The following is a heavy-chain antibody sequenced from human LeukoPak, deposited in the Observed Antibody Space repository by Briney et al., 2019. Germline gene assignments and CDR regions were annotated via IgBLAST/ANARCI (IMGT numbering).Heavy chain of an antibody. V-gene: IGHV1-2*02. CDR3: ARGGVYGNWFDP. CDR1: GYTFTGYY. J-gene: IGHJ5*02. CDR2: INPNSGVT. Sequence: ALVKVSCKASGYTFTGYYMHWMRQAPGQGLEWMGWINPNSGVTNYAQKFQGRVTMTRDTSITTAYMELSRLGSDDTAVYYCARGGVYGNWFDPWGQGTLVTVSS. D-gene: IGHD2-8*01.